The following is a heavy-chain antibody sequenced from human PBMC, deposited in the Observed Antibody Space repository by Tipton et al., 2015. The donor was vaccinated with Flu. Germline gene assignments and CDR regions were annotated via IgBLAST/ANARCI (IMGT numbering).Heavy chain of an antibody. CDR1: GVTFFNYG. D-gene: IGHD3-10*01. Sequence: SLRLSCAASGVTFFNYGFNWVRQAPGKGLEWVAVISFDGNKKDYADSVKGRVTISRDNSKKTVFLQLNSVRPEDTGVYYCAHRWFGESSLWYSGLEVWGQGTMVTVSS. V-gene: IGHV3-30*03. J-gene: IGHJ6*02. CDR2: ISFDGNKK. CDR3: AHRWFGESSLWYSGLEV.